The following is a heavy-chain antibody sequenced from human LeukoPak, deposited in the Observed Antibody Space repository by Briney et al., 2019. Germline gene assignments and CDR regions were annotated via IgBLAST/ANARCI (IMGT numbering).Heavy chain of an antibody. CDR2: IYYSEST. CDR3: AREYKRIWFGDLTSAPFDY. V-gene: IGHV4-61*01. Sequence: PSETLSLTCTVSGGSVSSDNNYWSWIRQPPGKGLEWIGYIYYSESTSYNPSLKGRVTISVDTSKNQFSLKLSSVTAADTAMYYCAREYKRIWFGDLTSAPFDYWGQGTLVTVSS. J-gene: IGHJ4*02. CDR1: GGSVSSDNNY. D-gene: IGHD3-10*01.